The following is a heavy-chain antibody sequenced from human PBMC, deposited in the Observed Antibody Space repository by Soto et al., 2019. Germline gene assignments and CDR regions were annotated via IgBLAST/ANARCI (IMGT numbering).Heavy chain of an antibody. CDR1: GFSFSSHG. CDR3: AKLEGILPVNCAWFDP. D-gene: IGHD3-3*02. Sequence: QVRLVESGGGVVQPGRSLRLSCAASGFSFSSHGMHWVRQAPGRGLEWVAVISHDGSFKSYAVSLGGRFTVYRDNSKNTLYLQIHSLRPEDTAVYYGAKLEGILPVNCAWFDPCGQGTLVTVSS. CDR2: ISHDGSFK. J-gene: IGHJ5*02. V-gene: IGHV3-30*18.